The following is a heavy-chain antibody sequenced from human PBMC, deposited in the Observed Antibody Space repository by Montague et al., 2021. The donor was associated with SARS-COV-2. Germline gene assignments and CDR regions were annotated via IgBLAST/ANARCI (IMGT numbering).Heavy chain of an antibody. CDR3: ARGRGTALFRRVYFGMDV. Sequence: SETLSLTCAVYGGSFSGYYWSWIRQPPGKGLEWIGEINHSGSTNYNPSLKSRVTISVDTSKNPFSLKLSSVTAADTAVYYCARGRGTALFRRVYFGMDVWGQGTTVTVSS. V-gene: IGHV4-34*01. CDR2: INHSGST. D-gene: IGHD1-1*01. CDR1: GGSFSGYY. J-gene: IGHJ6*02.